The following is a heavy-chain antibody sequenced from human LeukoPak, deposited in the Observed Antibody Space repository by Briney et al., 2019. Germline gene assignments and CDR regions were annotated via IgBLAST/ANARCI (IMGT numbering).Heavy chain of an antibody. CDR1: GGSISSGSYY. J-gene: IGHJ6*03. CDR3: ARGPGYYMDV. Sequence: SQTLSLTCTVSGGSISSGSYYWSWIRQPAGKGLEWIGRIYTSGSTNYNPSLKSRVTISVDRSKNQFSLKLSSVTAADTAVYYCARGPGYYMDVWGKGTTVTVSS. V-gene: IGHV4-61*02. CDR2: IYTSGST.